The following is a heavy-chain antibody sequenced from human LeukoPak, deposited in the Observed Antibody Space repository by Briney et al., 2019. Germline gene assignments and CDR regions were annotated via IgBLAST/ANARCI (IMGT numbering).Heavy chain of an antibody. CDR3: ARHVGASDAFDI. J-gene: IGHJ3*02. Sequence: GASVKVSCKASGYTFTSYGISWVRQAPGQGLEWMGWISAYNGNTNYAQKFQGRVTMTRDTSISTAYMELSRLRSDDTAVYYCARHVGASDAFDIWGQGTMVTVSS. CDR2: ISAYNGNT. D-gene: IGHD1-26*01. CDR1: GYTFTSYG. V-gene: IGHV1-18*01.